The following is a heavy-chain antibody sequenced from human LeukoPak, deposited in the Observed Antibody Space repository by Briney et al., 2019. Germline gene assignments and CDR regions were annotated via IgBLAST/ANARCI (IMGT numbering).Heavy chain of an antibody. J-gene: IGHJ4*02. CDR3: ATLGGRDGYKSFDY. CDR1: GFTFDDYA. D-gene: IGHD5-24*01. Sequence: SGGSLRLSCAASGFTFDDYAMHWVRQAPGKGLEWVSLISGDGGSTYYADSVKGRFTISRDNSKNSLYLQMNSLRTEDTALHYCATLGGRDGYKSFDYWGQGTLVTVSS. V-gene: IGHV3-43*02. CDR2: ISGDGGST.